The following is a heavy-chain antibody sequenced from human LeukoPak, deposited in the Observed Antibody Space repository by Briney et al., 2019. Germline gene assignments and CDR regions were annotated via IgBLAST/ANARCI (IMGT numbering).Heavy chain of an antibody. CDR2: IYSGGGK. V-gene: IGHV3-53*01. D-gene: IGHD3-9*01. CDR1: GLPFMSNY. Sequence: PGGAPRPSLGAPGLPFMSNYMSGGRQAPGKGLEGGLVIYSGGGKYYTHAVEGGVTISRDNSKNTLYLQMNSLRAEDTAVYYCARLRYFDCWGQGTLVTVSS. CDR3: ARLRYFDC. J-gene: IGHJ4*02.